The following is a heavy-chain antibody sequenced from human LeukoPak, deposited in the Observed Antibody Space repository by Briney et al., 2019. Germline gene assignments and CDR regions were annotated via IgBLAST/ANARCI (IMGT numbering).Heavy chain of an antibody. V-gene: IGHV4-4*07. CDR3: ARESRIVEGDGYYMDV. D-gene: IGHD1-26*01. CDR2: VYLTRST. Sequence: SETLSLTCSVSGDSINSYYWSWIRQPAGRGLEWIGRVYLTRSTDYNPSLRSRVIMSLDRSKNQFSLQVTSVTAADTAVYYCARESRIVEGDGYYMDVWGKGTTVTISS. J-gene: IGHJ6*03. CDR1: GDSINSYY.